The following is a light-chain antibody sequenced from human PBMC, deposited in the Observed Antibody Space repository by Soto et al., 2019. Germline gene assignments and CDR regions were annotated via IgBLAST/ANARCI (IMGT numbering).Light chain of an antibody. CDR1: RNIDTY. CDR2: ATS. J-gene: IGKJ2*01. CDR3: QQYNNWPLYS. Sequence: DIQMAQSPSSLSASVGDRVTITCRASRNIDTYLSWYQQKAGKAPKLLIFATSTLQSGVPSRFSGSGSGTDFTLTISSLQPEDFALYFCQQYNNWPLYSFGQGTKLEIK. V-gene: IGKV1-39*01.